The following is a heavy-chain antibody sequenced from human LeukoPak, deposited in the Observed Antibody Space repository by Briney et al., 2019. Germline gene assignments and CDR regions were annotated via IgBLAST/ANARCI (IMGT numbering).Heavy chain of an antibody. Sequence: GGSLRLSCAASGFTFSTYGMLWVRQTSGKGLEWVAFIRYDGNNKYYADSVKGRFTISRDNSKNTLYLEVISLTAEDTAVYYCAKDDAWLRFGEWSQGTLVTVSS. CDR3: AKDDAWLRFGE. CDR2: IRYDGNNK. V-gene: IGHV3-30*02. D-gene: IGHD3-10*01. J-gene: IGHJ4*02. CDR1: GFTFSTYG.